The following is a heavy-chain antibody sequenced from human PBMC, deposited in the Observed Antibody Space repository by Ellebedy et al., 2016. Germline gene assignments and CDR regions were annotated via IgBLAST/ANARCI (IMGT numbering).Heavy chain of an antibody. CDR2: ISGSGGST. CDR3: ARNTYYYGSGSYYFDY. V-gene: IGHV3-23*01. D-gene: IGHD3-10*01. Sequence: GGSLRLXXAASGFTFSSYAMSWVRQAPGKGLEWVSAISGSGGSTYYADSVKGRFTISRDNSKNTLYLQMNSLRAEDTAVYYCARNTYYYGSGSYYFDYWGQGTLVTVSS. J-gene: IGHJ4*02. CDR1: GFTFSSYA.